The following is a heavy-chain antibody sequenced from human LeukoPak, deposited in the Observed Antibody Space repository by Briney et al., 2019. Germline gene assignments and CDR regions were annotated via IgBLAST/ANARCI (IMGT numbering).Heavy chain of an antibody. CDR2: INHSGST. J-gene: IGHJ4*02. D-gene: IGHD3-3*01. CDR3: ARGSQMDDFWSGYRAPLDY. Sequence: SETLSLTCAVYGGSFSGYYWSWIRQPPGKGLEWIGEINHSGSTNYNPSLKSRVTISVDTSKNQFSLKLSSVTAADTAVYYCARGSQMDDFWSGYRAPLDYWGQGTLVTVSS. V-gene: IGHV4-34*01. CDR1: GGSFSGYY.